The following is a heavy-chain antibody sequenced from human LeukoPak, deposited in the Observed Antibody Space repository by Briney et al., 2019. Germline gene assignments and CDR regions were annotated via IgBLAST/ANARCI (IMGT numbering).Heavy chain of an antibody. D-gene: IGHD6-13*01. CDR3: ARALGYSSSWYGYYYYMDV. CDR1: GGTFSSYA. J-gene: IGHJ6*03. Sequence: GASVKVSCKASGGTFSSYAISWVRQAPGQGLEWMGGIIPIFGTADYAQKFQGRVTITADESTSTAYMELSSLRSEDTAVYYCARALGYSSSWYGYYYYMDVWGKGTTVTISS. CDR2: IIPIFGTA. V-gene: IGHV1-69*13.